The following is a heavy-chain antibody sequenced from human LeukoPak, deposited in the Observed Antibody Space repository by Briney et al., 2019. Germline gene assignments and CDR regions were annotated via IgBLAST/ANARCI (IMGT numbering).Heavy chain of an antibody. Sequence: GGSLRLSCAASGFTVSSNYMSWVRQAPGKGLEWVSVIYSGGSTYYADSVKGRFTISRDNSKNTLYLQMSSLRAEDTAVYYCAKGSSSWYDGYFDYWGQGILVTVSS. CDR2: IYSGGST. J-gene: IGHJ4*02. D-gene: IGHD6-13*01. V-gene: IGHV3-53*05. CDR1: GFTVSSNY. CDR3: AKGSSSWYDGYFDY.